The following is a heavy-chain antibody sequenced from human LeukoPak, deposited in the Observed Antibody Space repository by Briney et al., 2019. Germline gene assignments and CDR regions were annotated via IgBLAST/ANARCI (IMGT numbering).Heavy chain of an antibody. D-gene: IGHD3-22*01. Sequence: SVKVSCKASGGTFSSYAISWVRQAPGQGLEWMGRIIPIFGIANYAQKFQGRVTITADKSTSTAYMELSSLRSEDTAVYYRASQVDSSDYYSYFDYWGQGTLVTVSS. V-gene: IGHV1-69*04. CDR3: ASQVDSSDYYSYFDY. J-gene: IGHJ4*02. CDR2: IIPIFGIA. CDR1: GGTFSSYA.